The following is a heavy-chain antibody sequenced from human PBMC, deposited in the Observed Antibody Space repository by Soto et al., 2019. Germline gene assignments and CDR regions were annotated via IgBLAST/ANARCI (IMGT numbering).Heavy chain of an antibody. J-gene: IGHJ3*02. Sequence: GESLKISCAASGFTFSGSAMHWVRQASGKGLEWVGRIRSKANSYATAYAASVKGRFTISRDDSKNTAYLQMNSLKTEDTAVYYCTRHPRANCGGDCYSAFDIWGQGTMVTVSS. CDR2: IRSKANSYAT. V-gene: IGHV3-73*01. CDR3: TRHPRANCGGDCYSAFDI. D-gene: IGHD2-21*02. CDR1: GFTFSGSA.